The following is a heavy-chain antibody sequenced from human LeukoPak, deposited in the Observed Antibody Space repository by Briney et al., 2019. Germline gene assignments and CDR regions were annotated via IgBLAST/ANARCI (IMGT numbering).Heavy chain of an antibody. D-gene: IGHD6-19*01. V-gene: IGHV4-59*01. CDR2: IYYSGST. CDR3: ERVRRGYSSGWIDY. CDR1: GGSISSYY. Sequence: PSETLSLTCIVSGGSISSYYWSWIRQPPGKGLEWIGYIYYSGSTNCNPSLKSRVTISVDTSKNQFSLKLSTVTAADTAVYYCERVRRGYSSGWIDYWGQGTLVTASS. J-gene: IGHJ4*02.